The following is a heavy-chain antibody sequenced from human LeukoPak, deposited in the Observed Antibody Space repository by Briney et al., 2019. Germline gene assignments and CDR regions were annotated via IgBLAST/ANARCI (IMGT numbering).Heavy chain of an antibody. Sequence: PSETLSLTCTVSGGSISSYYWSWIRQPPGKGLEWIGYIYYSGSTNYNPSLKSRVTISVDTSKNQFSLKLSSVTGADTAVYYCARDRRELLSNWFDPWGQGTLVTVSS. D-gene: IGHD1-26*01. CDR3: ARDRRELLSNWFDP. V-gene: IGHV4-59*01. CDR2: IYYSGST. J-gene: IGHJ5*02. CDR1: GGSISSYY.